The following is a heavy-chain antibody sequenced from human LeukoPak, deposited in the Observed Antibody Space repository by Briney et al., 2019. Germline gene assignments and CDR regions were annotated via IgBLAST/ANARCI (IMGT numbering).Heavy chain of an antibody. J-gene: IGHJ3*02. D-gene: IGHD2-8*01. CDR1: GYTFTSYG. Sequence: ASVKVSCKASGYTFTSYGISWVRQAPGQGLAWMGWISAYNGKTDYAQELQDRVTMTTDTSTSTAYMELRSLRSDDTAVYYCARGGVRFSMGDVFDIWGQGTMVTDSS. V-gene: IGHV1-18*01. CDR2: ISAYNGKT. CDR3: ARGGVRFSMGDVFDI.